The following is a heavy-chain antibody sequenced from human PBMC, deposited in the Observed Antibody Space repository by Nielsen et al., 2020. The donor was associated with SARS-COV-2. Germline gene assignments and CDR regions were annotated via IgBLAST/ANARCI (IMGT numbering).Heavy chain of an antibody. CDR2: IYYSGST. CDR1: GGSFSGYY. Sequence: SETLSLTCAVYGGSFSGYYWSWIRQPPGKGLEWIGYIYYSGSTNYNPSLKSRVTISVDTSKNQFSLKLSSVTAADTAVYYCARGLRGTGGNSHWGQGTLVTVSS. J-gene: IGHJ4*02. CDR3: ARGLRGTGGNSH. D-gene: IGHD4-23*01. V-gene: IGHV4-59*12.